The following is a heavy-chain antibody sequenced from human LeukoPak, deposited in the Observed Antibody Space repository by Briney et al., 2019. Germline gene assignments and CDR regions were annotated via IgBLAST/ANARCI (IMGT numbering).Heavy chain of an antibody. V-gene: IGHV3-23*01. D-gene: IGHD3-3*01. Sequence: PGGSLRLSCAASGFTFSSYAMSWVRQAPGKGLEWVSAISGSGGGTYYADSVKGRFTISRDNSKNTLYLQMNSLRAEDTAVYYCAKDMSLGGPPPTYYDFWSGYYICYGMDVWGQGTTVTVSS. CDR3: AKDMSLGGPPPTYYDFWSGYYICYGMDV. CDR2: ISGSGGGT. CDR1: GFTFSSYA. J-gene: IGHJ6*02.